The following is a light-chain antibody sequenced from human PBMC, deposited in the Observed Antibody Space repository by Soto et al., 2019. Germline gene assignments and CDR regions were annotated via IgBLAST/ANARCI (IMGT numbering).Light chain of an antibody. CDR2: LNSDGSH. V-gene: IGLV4-69*01. J-gene: IGLJ2*01. CDR1: SGHSNYA. CDR3: QTWGTGLYVV. Sequence: QPVLTQSPSASASLGASVKLTCTLSSGHSNYAIAWHQQQPEKGPRYLMKLNSDGSHSKGDGIPDRFSGSSSGAERYLAISSLQSEDEVDYYCQTWGTGLYVVFGGGTKLTVL.